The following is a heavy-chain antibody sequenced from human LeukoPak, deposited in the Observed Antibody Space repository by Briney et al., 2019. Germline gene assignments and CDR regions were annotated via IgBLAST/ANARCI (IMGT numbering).Heavy chain of an antibody. CDR2: INHSGST. CDR1: GGSFSGCY. Sequence: SETLSLTCAVYGGSFSGCYWSWIRQPPGKGLEWIGEINHSGSTNYNPSLKSRVTISVDTSKNQFSLKLSSVTAADTAVYYCARTRYCTNGVCYAFASYYYYYMDVWGKGTTVTVSS. J-gene: IGHJ6*03. D-gene: IGHD2-8*01. V-gene: IGHV4-34*01. CDR3: ARTRYCTNGVCYAFASYYYYYMDV.